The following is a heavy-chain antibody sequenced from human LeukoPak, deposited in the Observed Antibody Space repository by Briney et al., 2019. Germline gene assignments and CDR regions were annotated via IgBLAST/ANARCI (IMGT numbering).Heavy chain of an antibody. D-gene: IGHD5-24*01. J-gene: IGHJ4*02. V-gene: IGHV3-21*01. CDR1: GFTFSSYG. CDR3: ARIRDGYNFKDL. Sequence: GGSLRLSCAASGFTFSSYGMHWVRQAPGKGLEWVSSISSSNNYIYYADSVKGRFTISRDNAKNSLYLQMNSLRAEDTAVYYCARIRDGYNFKDLWGQGTLVTVSS. CDR2: ISSSNNYI.